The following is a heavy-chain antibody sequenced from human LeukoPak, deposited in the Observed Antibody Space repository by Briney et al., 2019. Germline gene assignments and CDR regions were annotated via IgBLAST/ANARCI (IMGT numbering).Heavy chain of an antibody. CDR3: ARDLAHPGAFDI. CDR1: GYTFTSYY. CDR2: INPSGGST. D-gene: IGHD3-3*02. Sequence: GASVKVSCKASGYTFTSYYMHWVRQAPGQGLEWMGIINPSGGSTSYAQKFQGRVAMTRDTSTSTVYMELSSLRSEDTAVYYCARDLAHPGAFDIWGQGTMVTVSS. J-gene: IGHJ3*02. V-gene: IGHV1-46*01.